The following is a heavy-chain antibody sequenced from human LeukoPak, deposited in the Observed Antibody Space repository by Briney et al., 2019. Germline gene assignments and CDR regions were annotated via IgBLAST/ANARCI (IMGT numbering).Heavy chain of an antibody. V-gene: IGHV4-39*07. CDR1: GGSISSSSYY. CDR2: IYYSGST. Sequence: PSETLSLTCTVSGGSISSSSYYWGWIRQPPGKGLEWIGSIYYSGSTNYNPSLKSRVTISVDTSKNQFSLKLSSVTAADTAVYYCARGFSGWSDLYYFDYWGQGTLVTVSS. D-gene: IGHD6-19*01. J-gene: IGHJ4*02. CDR3: ARGFSGWSDLYYFDY.